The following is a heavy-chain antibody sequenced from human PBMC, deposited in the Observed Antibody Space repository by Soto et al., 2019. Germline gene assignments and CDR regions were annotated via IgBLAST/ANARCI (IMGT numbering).Heavy chain of an antibody. Sequence: QLQLQESGPGLVKPSETLSLTCTVSGGSISSSSYYWGWIRQPPGKGLEWIGSIYYSGSTYYNPSLKSRVTISVDTSKNQFSLKLSSVTAADTAVYYCASVIAAAGYYYYYYYMDVWGKGTTVTVSS. V-gene: IGHV4-39*01. J-gene: IGHJ6*03. CDR1: GGSISSSSYY. CDR2: IYYSGST. D-gene: IGHD6-13*01. CDR3: ASVIAAAGYYYYYYYMDV.